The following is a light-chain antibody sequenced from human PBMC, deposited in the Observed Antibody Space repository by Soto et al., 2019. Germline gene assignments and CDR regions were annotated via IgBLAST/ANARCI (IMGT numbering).Light chain of an antibody. CDR2: EVT. J-gene: IGLJ1*01. CDR1: GSDVGAYNL. Sequence: SVLTQPASVSGSPGQSITISCAGTGSDVGAYNLVSWYQQHPGKAPKLIICEVTTRPSGISNRFSGSKSGDTASLTISGLQAEDEADYFCCSYAGTVAYVFGTGTKGTVL. CDR3: CSYAGTVAYV. V-gene: IGLV2-23*02.